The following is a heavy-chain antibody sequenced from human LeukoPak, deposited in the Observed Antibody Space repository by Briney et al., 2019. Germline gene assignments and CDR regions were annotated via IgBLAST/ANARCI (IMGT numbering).Heavy chain of an antibody. D-gene: IGHD5-24*01. CDR3: ARVPEGRDGYNYGFN. CDR2: IIPILGIA. J-gene: IGHJ4*02. V-gene: IGHV1-69*02. CDR1: GGTFSSYT. Sequence: SVKVSCKASGGTFSSYTISWVRQAPGQGLEWMGRIIPILGIANYAQKFQGRVTITADKYTSTAYMELSSLSSEDTAVYYCARVPEGRDGYNYGFNWGQGTLVTVSS.